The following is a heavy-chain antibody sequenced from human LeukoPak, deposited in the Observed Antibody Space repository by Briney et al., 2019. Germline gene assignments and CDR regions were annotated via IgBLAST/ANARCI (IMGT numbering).Heavy chain of an antibody. CDR3: ARSLYCSSTSCYTGFCAFDI. Sequence: GDSVTVSCKAAGGTFSRDAISWVRQAPGEGIEWKGRIITMVGITNYEKKCQGRVTITADKSTSTAYMELSSLRSEDTAVYYCARSLYCSSTSCYTGFCAFDIWGQGTMVTVSS. D-gene: IGHD2-2*02. CDR2: IITMVGIT. CDR1: GGTFSRDA. J-gene: IGHJ3*02. V-gene: IGHV1-69*04.